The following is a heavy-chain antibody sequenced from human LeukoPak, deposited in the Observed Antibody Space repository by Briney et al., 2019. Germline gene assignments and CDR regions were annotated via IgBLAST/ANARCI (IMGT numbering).Heavy chain of an antibody. CDR1: GFTFSNYA. V-gene: IGHV3-23*01. CDR2: ISGLGGST. Sequence: GGSLRLSCAASGFTFSNYAMSWVRQAPGKGLEWVSGISGLGGSTYYADSVKGRFAISRDNSKSTLWLQMNSLRADDTAIYYCARDVEARISAAGTFDYWGQGSLVTVSS. CDR3: ARDVEARISAAGTFDY. D-gene: IGHD6-13*01. J-gene: IGHJ4*02.